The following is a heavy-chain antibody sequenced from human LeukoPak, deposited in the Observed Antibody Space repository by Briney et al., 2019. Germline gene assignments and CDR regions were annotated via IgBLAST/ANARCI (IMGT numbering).Heavy chain of an antibody. CDR2: IYYSGST. V-gene: IGHV4-38-2*02. Sequence: PSETLSLTCTVSSYSISSGYYWGWIRQPPGKGLEWIGSIYYSGSTYYNPSLKSRVTISVDTSKNQFSLKLSSVTAADTAVYYCASGNSSSWYYYYYYMDVWGKGTTVTVSS. CDR1: SYSISSGYY. CDR3: ASGNSSSWYYYYYYMDV. D-gene: IGHD6-13*01. J-gene: IGHJ6*03.